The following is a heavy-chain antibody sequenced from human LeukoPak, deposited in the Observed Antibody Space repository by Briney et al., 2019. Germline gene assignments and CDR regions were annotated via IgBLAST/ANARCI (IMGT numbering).Heavy chain of an antibody. CDR2: ISWNSGSI. CDR3: AKDFPEAY. Sequence: PGGSLRLSCAASGFTFDDYAMHWVRQAPGKGLEWVSGISWNSGSIGYADSVKGRFTISRDNAKNSLYLQMNSLRAEDTASYYCAKDFPEAYWGQGTLVTVSS. J-gene: IGHJ4*02. V-gene: IGHV3-9*01. CDR1: GFTFDDYA.